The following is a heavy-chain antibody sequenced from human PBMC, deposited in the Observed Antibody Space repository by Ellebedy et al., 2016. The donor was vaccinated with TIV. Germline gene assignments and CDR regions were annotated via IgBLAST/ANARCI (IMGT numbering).Heavy chain of an antibody. CDR3: ARNYDILSFDY. J-gene: IGHJ4*02. V-gene: IGHV3-33*01. CDR1: GFTFNTYG. CDR2: IWYDGSNI. D-gene: IGHD3-9*01. Sequence: PGGSLRLSCAASGFTFNTYGMHWVRQAPGTGLEWVAVIWYDGSNIYFADSVRGRFTISRDNSKNTLYLHMNSLRAEDTAMYYCARNYDILSFDYWGQGTLVTVSS.